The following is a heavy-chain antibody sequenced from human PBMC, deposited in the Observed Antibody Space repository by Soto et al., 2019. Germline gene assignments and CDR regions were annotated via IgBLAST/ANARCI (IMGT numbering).Heavy chain of an antibody. Sequence: ASVKVSCKASGYTFTSYDINWVRQATGQGLEWMGWMNPNSGNTGYAQKFQGRVTMTRNTSISTAYMELSSLRSEDTAVYYCATLWFRPTTYYYMDVWGKGTTVTVSS. CDR2: MNPNSGNT. V-gene: IGHV1-8*01. CDR1: GYTFTSYD. J-gene: IGHJ6*03. CDR3: ATLWFRPTTYYYMDV. D-gene: IGHD3-10*01.